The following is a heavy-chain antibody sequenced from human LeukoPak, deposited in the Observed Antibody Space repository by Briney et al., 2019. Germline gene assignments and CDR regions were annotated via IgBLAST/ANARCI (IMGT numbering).Heavy chain of an antibody. Sequence: GGSLRLSCAASGFTFSSYAMHWVRQAPGKGLGWVAAISYDGSNKYYADSVKGRFTISRDNSKNTLYLQMNSLRAEDTAVYYCARDQGQFLVRGGSYGMDVWGQGTTVTVSS. CDR1: GFTFSSYA. D-gene: IGHD3-3*01. CDR3: ARDQGQFLVRGGSYGMDV. J-gene: IGHJ6*02. CDR2: ISYDGSNK. V-gene: IGHV3-30-3*01.